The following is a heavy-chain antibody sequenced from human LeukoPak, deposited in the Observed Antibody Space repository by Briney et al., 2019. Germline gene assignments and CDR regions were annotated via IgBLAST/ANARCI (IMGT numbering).Heavy chain of an antibody. CDR2: ISSSSSYI. CDR1: GFTFSSYS. Sequence: KPGRSLTLSCAASGFTFSSYSMNLVRQAPGKGLEWISSISSSSSYIYYADSVKGRFTISRDNAKNSLYLQMNSLRAEDTAVYYCARDVIGSGWNIARLWFDPWGQGTLVTVSS. V-gene: IGHV3-21*01. J-gene: IGHJ5*02. CDR3: ARDVIGSGWNIARLWFDP. D-gene: IGHD6-19*01.